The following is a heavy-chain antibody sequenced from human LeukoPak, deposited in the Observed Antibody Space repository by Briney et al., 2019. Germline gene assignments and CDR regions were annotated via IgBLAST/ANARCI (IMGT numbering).Heavy chain of an antibody. Sequence: PGGSLRLSCAASGFTFSSYSMNWVRQAPGKGLEWVSYISSSSSTIYYADSVKGRFTISRDNAKNSLYLQMNSLRAEDTAVYYCARASSSPGFDYWGQGTLVTVSS. V-gene: IGHV3-48*04. J-gene: IGHJ4*02. CDR1: GFTFSSYS. CDR2: ISSSSSTI. CDR3: ARASSSPGFDY. D-gene: IGHD6-6*01.